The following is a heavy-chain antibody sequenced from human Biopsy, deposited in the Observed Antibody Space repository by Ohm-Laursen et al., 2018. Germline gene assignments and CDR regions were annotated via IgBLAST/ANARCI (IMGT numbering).Heavy chain of an antibody. CDR3: AKGQDLRGGAEYFQH. Sequence: GASVKVSCKASGYTFTGKYLHWVRQVPGQGLEWMGWINPHSGTTKFAQDLQGRVTMTRDTSITTAYMELRRLRSDETAVYYCAKGQDLRGGAEYFQHWGQGALVTVSS. D-gene: IGHD2-15*01. V-gene: IGHV1-2*02. CDR2: INPHSGTT. J-gene: IGHJ1*01. CDR1: GYTFTGKY.